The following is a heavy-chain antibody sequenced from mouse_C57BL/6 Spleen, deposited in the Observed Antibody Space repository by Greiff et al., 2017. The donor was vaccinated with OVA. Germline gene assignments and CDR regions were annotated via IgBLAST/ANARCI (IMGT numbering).Heavy chain of an antibody. CDR2: INPSNGGT. CDR1: GYTFTSYW. CDR3: ARNGVYGSAWFAY. V-gene: IGHV1-53*01. D-gene: IGHD2-2*01. J-gene: IGHJ3*01. Sequence: QVQLQQPGPELVKPGASVKLSCKASGYTFTSYWMHWVKQRPGQGLEWIGNINPSNGGTNYNEKFKSKATLTVDKSSSTAYMQLSSLTSEDSAVYYCARNGVYGSAWFAYWGQGTLVTVSA.